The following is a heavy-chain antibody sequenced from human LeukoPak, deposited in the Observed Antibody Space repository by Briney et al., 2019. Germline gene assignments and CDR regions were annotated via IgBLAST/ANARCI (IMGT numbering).Heavy chain of an antibody. CDR3: TTLATAMVRRVIGRFNDCYYMDV. D-gene: IGHD3-10*01. J-gene: IGHJ6*03. CDR2: IKSKTDGGTT. V-gene: IGHV3-15*01. CDR1: GFTFSNAW. Sequence: GGSLRLSCAASGFTFSNAWMSWVRQAPGKGLEWVGRIKSKTDGGTTDYAAPVKGRFTISRDDSKNTLYLQMNSLKTEDTAVYYCTTLATAMVRRVIGRFNDCYYMDVWGKGTTVTISS.